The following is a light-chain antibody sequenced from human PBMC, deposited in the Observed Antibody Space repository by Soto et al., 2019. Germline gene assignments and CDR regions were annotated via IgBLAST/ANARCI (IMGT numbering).Light chain of an antibody. Sequence: IALTQSPGTLSLSPGERATLSCRASQSVSSSLAWYQQKPGQAPRLLIYGASSRATGIPDRFSGSGSGTDFTLAISRLEPEDFAVYYCQQYGSSPPLTFGGGTKVEIK. V-gene: IGKV3-20*01. CDR3: QQYGSSPPLT. CDR2: GAS. CDR1: QSVSSS. J-gene: IGKJ4*01.